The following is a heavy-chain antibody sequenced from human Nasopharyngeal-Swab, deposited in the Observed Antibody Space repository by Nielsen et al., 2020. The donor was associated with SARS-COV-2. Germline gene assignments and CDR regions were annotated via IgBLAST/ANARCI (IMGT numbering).Heavy chain of an antibody. CDR2: ISWNSGST. V-gene: IGHV3-9*01. CDR3: AKDPNNGELLPGWFDP. Sequence: SLKISCAASGFTFDDYAMHWVRQAPGKGLEWVSGISWNSGSTGYADSVKGRFTISRENAKNSLYLQMNSLRAEDTALYYCAKDPNNGELLPGWFDPWGQGTLVTVSS. D-gene: IGHD3-10*01. J-gene: IGHJ5*02. CDR1: GFTFDDYA.